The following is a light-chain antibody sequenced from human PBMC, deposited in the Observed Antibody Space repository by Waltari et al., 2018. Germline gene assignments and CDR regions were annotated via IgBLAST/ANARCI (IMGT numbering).Light chain of an antibody. Sequence: NWYQQKPGQPPRLLIYHIAKHPSWTPARFSGSLFAGKAALTMSGVLAEDEAEYFCLPFCYGSWVFGGGTKLAVL. CDR2: HIA. J-gene: IGLJ3*02. V-gene: IGLV7-43*01. CDR3: LPFCYGSWV.